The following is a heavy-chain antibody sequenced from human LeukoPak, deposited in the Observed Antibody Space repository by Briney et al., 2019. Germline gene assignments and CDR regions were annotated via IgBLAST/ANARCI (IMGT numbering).Heavy chain of an antibody. Sequence: GGSLRLSCAASGFTLSSYWMHCLRQAPGKGLVWVSRISSDESSTTYADSVKGRFTISRDNVMNTAYLQMNSLRVEDTAVYYCTRVPVGSNGWFDPWGQGTLVTASS. CDR1: GFTLSSYW. V-gene: IGHV3-74*01. CDR2: ISSDESST. J-gene: IGHJ5*02. CDR3: TRVPVGSNGWFDP. D-gene: IGHD4-23*01.